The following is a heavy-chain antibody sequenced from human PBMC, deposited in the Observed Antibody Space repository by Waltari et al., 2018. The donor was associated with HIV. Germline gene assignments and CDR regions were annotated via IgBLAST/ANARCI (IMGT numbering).Heavy chain of an antibody. D-gene: IGHD3-3*01. CDR1: GYTFTGHY. J-gene: IGHJ5*02. CDR3: AKEGGRVTIAGGWFDP. Sequence: QVQLVQSGAEVKKPGASVQVACTASGYTFTGHYMPWVPQAPGQGLEWMGWINLKSGGTNYAQKFQGRVTMTRDTSISTAYMELSRLRSDDTAVYYCAKEGGRVTIAGGWFDPWGQGTLVTVSS. CDR2: INLKSGGT. V-gene: IGHV1-2*02.